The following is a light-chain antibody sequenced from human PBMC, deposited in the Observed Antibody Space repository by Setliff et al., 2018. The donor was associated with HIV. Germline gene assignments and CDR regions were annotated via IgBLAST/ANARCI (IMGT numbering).Light chain of an antibody. J-gene: IGLJ1*01. CDR3: CSYAGSHTFV. V-gene: IGLV2-11*01. Sequence: QSALAQPRPVSGSPGQSVTISCTGTTSDVGGYNFVPWYQHHPGKAPKLMIYDVIKRPSGVPDRFSGSKSGDTASLTISGLQAEDEADYYCCSYAGSHTFVFGTGTKVTVL. CDR2: DVI. CDR1: TSDVGGYNF.